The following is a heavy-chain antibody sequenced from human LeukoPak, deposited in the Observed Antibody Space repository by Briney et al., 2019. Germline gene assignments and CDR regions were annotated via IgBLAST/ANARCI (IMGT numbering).Heavy chain of an antibody. V-gene: IGHV3-48*02. CDR1: GFTFTSYA. J-gene: IGHJ4*02. CDR3: ARDPDLGTYYYDSSGVFDY. Sequence: PGGSLRLSCAASGFTFTSYAMSWVRQAPGEGLEWVSYVSSISSTTYYADSVKGRFTISRDNAKNSLYLQMNSLSDEDTAVYYCARDPDLGTYYYDSSGVFDYWGQGTLVTVSS. CDR2: VSSISSTT. D-gene: IGHD3-22*01.